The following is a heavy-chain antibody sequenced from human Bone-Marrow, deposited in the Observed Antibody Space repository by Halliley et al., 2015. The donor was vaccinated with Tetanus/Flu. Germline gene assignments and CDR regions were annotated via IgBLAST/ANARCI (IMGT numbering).Heavy chain of an antibody. Sequence: KGLEWLGCIFSSGSPSYNPSLKSRVTISVVTSRNRFSLRVSSVTAADAAVYYCARGFYDQNFDYWGQGTLMTVSS. J-gene: IGHJ4*02. CDR3: ARGFYDQNFDY. D-gene: IGHD5-12*01. CDR2: IFSSGSP. V-gene: IGHV4-31*02.